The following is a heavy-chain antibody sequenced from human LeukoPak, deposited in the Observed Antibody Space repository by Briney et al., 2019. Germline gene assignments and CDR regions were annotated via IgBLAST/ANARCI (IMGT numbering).Heavy chain of an antibody. V-gene: IGHV3-23*01. CDR2: ISGSGGST. D-gene: IGHD5-18*01. J-gene: IGHJ4*02. CDR3: ASAPRNSPFPPFDF. CDR1: GFTFSSYA. Sequence: PGGSLRLSCAASGFTFSSYAMSWVRQAPGKGLEWVSAISGSGGSTYYADSVKGRFTISRDNSKNTLYLQMNSLRAEDTAVYYCASAPRNSPFPPFDFWGQGTLVTVSS.